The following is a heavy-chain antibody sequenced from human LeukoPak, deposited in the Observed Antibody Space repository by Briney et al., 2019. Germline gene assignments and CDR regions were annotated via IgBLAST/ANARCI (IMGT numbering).Heavy chain of an antibody. CDR2: IYYSGST. V-gene: IGHV4-59*08. CDR1: GGSISSYY. CDR3: ARLECLGKRAFDI. Sequence: PSETLSLTCTVSGGSISSYYWSWIRQPPGKGREGMGYIYYSGSTNYNPSLKRRVTISVDTSKNHFSLKLSSLTAADTTVYYCARLECLGKRAFDIWGQGTLVTASP. J-gene: IGHJ4*02. D-gene: IGHD3-9*01.